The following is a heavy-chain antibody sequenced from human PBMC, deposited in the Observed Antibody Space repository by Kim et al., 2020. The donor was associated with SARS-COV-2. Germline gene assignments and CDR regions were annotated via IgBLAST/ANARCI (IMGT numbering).Heavy chain of an antibody. V-gene: IGHV3-21*01. CDR2: ISSSSSYI. Sequence: GGSLRLSCAASGFTFSSYSMNWVRQAPGKGLEWVSSISSSSSYIYYADSVKGRFTISRDNAKNSLYLQMNSLRAEDTAVYYCARDETIGWFGESFDYWGQGTLVTVSS. D-gene: IGHD3-10*01. J-gene: IGHJ4*02. CDR3: ARDETIGWFGESFDY. CDR1: GFTFSSYS.